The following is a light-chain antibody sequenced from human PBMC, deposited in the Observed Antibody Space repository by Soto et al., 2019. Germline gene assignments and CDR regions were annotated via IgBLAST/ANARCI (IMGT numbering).Light chain of an antibody. CDR3: GSYTSTDTQFV. CDR2: EVS. CDR1: STDVGGYNY. J-gene: IGLJ1*01. Sequence: ALAQPSAVSGSPGHSITIACTGTSTDVGGYNYVSWYQHHPGKGPKLIIYEVSNRPSGVSDRFSGSKSGNKASLIISNLEAEDEPDYYCGSYTSTDTQFVFGTGTKVTVL. V-gene: IGLV2-14*01.